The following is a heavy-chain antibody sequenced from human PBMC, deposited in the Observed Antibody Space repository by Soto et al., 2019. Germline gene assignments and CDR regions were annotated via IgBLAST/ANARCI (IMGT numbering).Heavy chain of an antibody. CDR3: ARGQEVRWGSYTPYNLFDP. D-gene: IGHD3-16*01. V-gene: IGHV1-69*02. J-gene: IGHJ5*02. CDR2: IIPILGIA. Sequence: SVKVSCKASGGTFSSYTISWVRQAPGQGLEWMGRIIPILGIANYAQKFQGRVTITTDKSTSTAYMELSSLRSEDTAVYYCARGQEVRWGSYTPYNLFDPWGQGTLVTVSS. CDR1: GGTFSSYT.